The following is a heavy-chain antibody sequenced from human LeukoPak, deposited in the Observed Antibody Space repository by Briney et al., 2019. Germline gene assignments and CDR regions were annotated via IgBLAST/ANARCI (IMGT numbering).Heavy chain of an antibody. J-gene: IGHJ5*02. CDR1: GGSISTYH. CDR3: ARRTDSGSYNWFDH. CDR2: IQNSDT. Sequence: SETLSLTCTVSGGSISTYHRNWIRQPAGKGLEWIGRIQNSDTNYNPSLKSRVIISVDTSKKQFSLKPSSVTAADTAVYYCARRTDSGSYNWFDHWGQGTLVTVSS. V-gene: IGHV4-4*07. D-gene: IGHD1-26*01.